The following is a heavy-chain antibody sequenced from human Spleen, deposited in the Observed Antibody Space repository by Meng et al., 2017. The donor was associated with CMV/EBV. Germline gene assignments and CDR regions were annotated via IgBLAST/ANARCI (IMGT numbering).Heavy chain of an antibody. D-gene: IGHD1-26*01. CDR2: IDWNGATT. J-gene: IGHJ4*01. CDR1: KFTCDHYG. V-gene: IGHV3-20*04. CDR3: ATERVVGAKVFGS. Sequence: GESLKISCTVTKFTCDHYGMSWVRQAPGKGLEWVSAIDWNGATTTYAHSVKGRFTISRDNADHSLYLQMRSLRVEDTALYYCATERVVGAKVFGSWGQGTLVTVSS.